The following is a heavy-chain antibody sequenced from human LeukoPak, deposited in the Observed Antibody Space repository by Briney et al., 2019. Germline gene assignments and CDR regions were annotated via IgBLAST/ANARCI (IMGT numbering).Heavy chain of an antibody. D-gene: IGHD2-15*01. CDR1: GGSFSGHY. V-gene: IGHV4-34*01. Sequence: SETLSLTCGVSGGSFSGHYWTWLRQTPGKGLEWMGEINHGGVTNYNPSLKSRVTMSVDTSKNQFSLKLSSVTAADTAVYYCARERYCSGNSCSFHYWGQGTLVTVSS. CDR2: INHGGVT. CDR3: ARERYCSGNSCSFHY. J-gene: IGHJ4*02.